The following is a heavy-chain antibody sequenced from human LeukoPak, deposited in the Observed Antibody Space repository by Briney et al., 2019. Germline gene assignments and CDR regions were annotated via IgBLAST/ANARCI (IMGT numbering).Heavy chain of an antibody. Sequence: GGSLRLSCAASGFTFSNYSMNWVRQAPGMGLEWVSYISSSSSTIYYADSVKGRFTISRDNAKNSLYLQMNSLRAEDTAVYYCARSPEGEYYDILTGYYPNNWFDPWGQGTLVTVSS. D-gene: IGHD3-9*01. J-gene: IGHJ5*02. CDR3: ARSPEGEYYDILTGYYPNNWFDP. CDR2: ISSSSSTI. V-gene: IGHV3-48*04. CDR1: GFTFSNYS.